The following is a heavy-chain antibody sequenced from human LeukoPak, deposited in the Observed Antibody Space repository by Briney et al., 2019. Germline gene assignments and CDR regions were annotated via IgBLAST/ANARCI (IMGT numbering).Heavy chain of an antibody. D-gene: IGHD6-19*01. J-gene: IGHJ4*02. V-gene: IGHV3-7*01. CDR1: GFTLSSFY. CDR3: VRDYGYNSGWFGAPFDY. CDR2: IKYDGSEE. Sequence: GGSLRLSCAASGFTLSSFYLTWVRQAPGKGLEWVATIKYDGSEEYYVESVKGQFSISRDNSKNSLYLQMNNLRVDDTAMYYCVRDYGYNSGWFGAPFDYWGQGILVTVSS.